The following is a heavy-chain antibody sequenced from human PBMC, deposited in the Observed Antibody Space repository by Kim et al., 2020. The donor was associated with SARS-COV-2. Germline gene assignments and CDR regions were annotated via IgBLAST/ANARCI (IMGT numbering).Heavy chain of an antibody. CDR1: GFTFSSYS. J-gene: IGHJ6*01. D-gene: IGHD5-18*01. V-gene: IGHV3-30*04. Sequence: GGSLRLSCAASGFTFSSYSMHWVRQAPGKGLEWVAVITYDGSNKYYADSVKGRFTISRDNSKNTLYLQMNSLRAEDTAVYYCARDRRIQLWLEGHGMDLWGRGPRVTVPS. CDR3: ARDRRIQLWLEGHGMDL. CDR2: ITYDGSNK.